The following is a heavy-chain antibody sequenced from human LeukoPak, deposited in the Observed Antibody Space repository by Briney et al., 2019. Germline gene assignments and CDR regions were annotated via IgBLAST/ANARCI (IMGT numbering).Heavy chain of an antibody. V-gene: IGHV1-3*01. D-gene: IGHD3-22*01. Sequence: GASVKVSCKASGYTFTSYAMHWVRQAPGQRLEWMGWINAGNGNTKYSQKFQGRVTITRDTSASTAYMELSSLRSEDTAVYYCARGSYDSSGYYGDPTWRLDYWGQGTLVTVSS. CDR2: INAGNGNT. CDR3: ARGSYDSSGYYGDPTWRLDY. J-gene: IGHJ4*02. CDR1: GYTFTSYA.